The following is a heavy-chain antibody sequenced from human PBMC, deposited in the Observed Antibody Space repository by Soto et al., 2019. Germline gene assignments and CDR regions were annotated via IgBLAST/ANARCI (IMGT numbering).Heavy chain of an antibody. CDR3: AKRSGSPFYGMDV. CDR2: INPTGGST. J-gene: IGHJ6*02. V-gene: IGHV1-46*01. Sequence: QVQLVQSGAEVRKPGASVKVSCKASGYIFTNYYMNWVRQAPGQGLEWMGTINPTGGSTAYAQKFQGRVTMTSETSTSTVYMELSSLRSEDSAVYYCAKRSGSPFYGMDVWGQGTTVTVSS. D-gene: IGHD3-10*01. CDR1: GYIFTNYY.